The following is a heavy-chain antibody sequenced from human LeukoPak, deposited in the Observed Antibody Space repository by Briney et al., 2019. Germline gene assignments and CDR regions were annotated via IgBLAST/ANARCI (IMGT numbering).Heavy chain of an antibody. CDR1: GGSISSYY. J-gene: IGHJ4*02. D-gene: IGHD3-10*01. Sequence: SETLSLTCTVSGGSISSYYWSWIRQPPGKGLEWIGYIYYSGSTNYNPSLKSRVTISVDTSKNQFSLKLSSVTAADTAVYYCAGDLLVVRGGFDYWGQGTLVAVSS. CDR3: AGDLLVVRGGFDY. V-gene: IGHV4-59*01. CDR2: IYYSGST.